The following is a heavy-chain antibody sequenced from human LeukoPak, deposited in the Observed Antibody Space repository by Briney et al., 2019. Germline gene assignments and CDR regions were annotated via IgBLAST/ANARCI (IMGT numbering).Heavy chain of an antibody. D-gene: IGHD3-22*01. CDR3: ARDPRGSSSGYYLLDY. J-gene: IGHJ4*02. V-gene: IGHV1-69*04. Sequence: GSSVKVSCKASGGTFSSYAISWVRQAPGQGLEWMGRIIPIFGIANYAQKFQGRVTITADKSTSTAYMELRSLRSDDTAVYYCARDPRGSSSGYYLLDYWGQGTLVTVSS. CDR2: IIPIFGIA. CDR1: GGTFSSYA.